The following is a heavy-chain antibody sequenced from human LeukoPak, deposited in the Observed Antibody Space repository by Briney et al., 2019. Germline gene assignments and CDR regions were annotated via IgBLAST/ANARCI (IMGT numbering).Heavy chain of an antibody. CDR3: ARGTSYYYDSSGYPNWFDP. V-gene: IGHV4-34*01. CDR2: INHSGST. J-gene: IGHJ5*02. CDR1: GGSFSGYY. Sequence: PSETLSLTCAVYGGSFSGYYWSWIRQPPVKGLEWIGEINHSGSTNYNPSLKSRVTISVDTSKNQFSLKLSSVTAADTAVYYCARGTSYYYDSSGYPNWFDPWGQGTLVTVSS. D-gene: IGHD3-22*01.